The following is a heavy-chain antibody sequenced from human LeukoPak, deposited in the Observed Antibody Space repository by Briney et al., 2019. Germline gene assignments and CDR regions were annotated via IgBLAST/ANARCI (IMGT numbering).Heavy chain of an antibody. J-gene: IGHJ4*02. CDR3: AREGYISSWYFDY. Sequence: GGSLRLSCAASGFIFSNYGMSWVRQAPGKGLEWVSAIGSSGSTTYYADSVKGRFTISRDNAKRSVFLQMNSLRAEDTGLYYCAREGYISSWYFDYWGQGTLVTVSS. CDR1: GFIFSNYG. CDR2: IGSSGSTT. D-gene: IGHD6-13*01. V-gene: IGHV3-23*01.